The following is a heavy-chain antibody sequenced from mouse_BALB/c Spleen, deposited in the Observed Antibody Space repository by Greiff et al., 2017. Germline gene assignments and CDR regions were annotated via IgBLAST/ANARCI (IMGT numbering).Heavy chain of an antibody. CDR2: IWGDGST. J-gene: IGHJ2*01. V-gene: IGHV2-6-7*01. CDR1: GFSLTGYG. Sequence: VQVVESGPGLVAPSQSLSITCTVSGFSLTGYGVNWVRQPPGKGLEWLGMIWGDGSTDYNSALKSRLSISKDNSKSQVFLKMNSLQTDDTARYYCARGGYYQGFDYWGQGTTLTVSS. D-gene: IGHD2-3*01. CDR3: ARGGYYQGFDY.